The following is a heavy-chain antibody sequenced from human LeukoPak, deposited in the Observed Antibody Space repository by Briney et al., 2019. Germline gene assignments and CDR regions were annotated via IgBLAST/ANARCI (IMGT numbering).Heavy chain of an antibody. J-gene: IGHJ4*02. Sequence: GGSLRLSCAASGFTFNDYAMHWVRQALGKGLEWVSSISEDDGYTYYADSVKGRFTISRDNSKNSLYLQMNSLRTEDTALYFCAKSIASRLYYFDYWGQGTLVTVSS. D-gene: IGHD6-6*01. CDR3: AKSIASRLYYFDY. V-gene: IGHV3-43*02. CDR1: GFTFNDYA. CDR2: ISEDDGYT.